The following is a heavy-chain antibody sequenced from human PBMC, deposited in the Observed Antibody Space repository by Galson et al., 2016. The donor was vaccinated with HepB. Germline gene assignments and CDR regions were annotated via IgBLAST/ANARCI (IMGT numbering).Heavy chain of an antibody. J-gene: IGHJ4*02. CDR3: AREESGGVPARLDY. V-gene: IGHV4-59*01. CDR2: IYYSGST. D-gene: IGHD3-3*01. CDR1: GASISTYY. Sequence: SETLSLTCTVSGASISTYYWNWIRQPPGKGLEWIGNIYYSGSTNYNPSLKSRVTISVDTSKNQFSLKLRSATAADTAVYYCAREESGGVPARLDYWGQGTLVTVSS.